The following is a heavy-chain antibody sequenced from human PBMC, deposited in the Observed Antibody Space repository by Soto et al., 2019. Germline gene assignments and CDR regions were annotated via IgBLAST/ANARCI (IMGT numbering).Heavy chain of an antibody. V-gene: IGHV3-23*01. D-gene: IGHD3-10*01. CDR3: TRGPRPTSIGTGAF. CDR2: ISGSGGST. J-gene: IGHJ4*02. Sequence: GGSLRLSCAASGFTFSSYAMSWVRQAPGKGLEWVSAISGSGGSTYYAASVEGRFTISRDNAKNALYLQMTSLRADDTAVYYCTRGPRPTSIGTGAFWGQGTLVTVSS. CDR1: GFTFSSYA.